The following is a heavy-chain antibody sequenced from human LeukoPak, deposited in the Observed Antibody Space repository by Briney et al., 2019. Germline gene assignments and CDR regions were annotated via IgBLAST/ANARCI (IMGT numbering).Heavy chain of an antibody. CDR1: GGSISSYY. CDR2: IYYSGST. Sequence: SETLSLTCTVSGGSISSYYWSWLRQPPGKGLEWIGYIYYSGSTYYNPSLKSRVTISVDTSKNQFSLKLSSVTAADTAVYYCAIGISSWNGYWFDPWGQGTLVTVSS. D-gene: IGHD6-13*01. CDR3: AIGISSWNGYWFDP. J-gene: IGHJ5*02. V-gene: IGHV4-59*06.